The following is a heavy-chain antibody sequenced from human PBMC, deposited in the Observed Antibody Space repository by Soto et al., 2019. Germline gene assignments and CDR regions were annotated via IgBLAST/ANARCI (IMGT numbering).Heavy chain of an antibody. CDR1: GFSLSSTRMA. Sequence: QITLKESGPTLVKPTQTLTLTCTFSGFSLSSTRMAVGWIRQPPGKALEWLALIYWVDDKRYSPFLKSRLTITKDTSKNQVVLTMSNMDPVDTARYYCAHIVVAGLGYYLDYWGQGTLVTVSS. CDR3: AHIVVAGLGYYLDY. J-gene: IGHJ4*02. D-gene: IGHD6-19*01. V-gene: IGHV2-5*02. CDR2: IYWVDDK.